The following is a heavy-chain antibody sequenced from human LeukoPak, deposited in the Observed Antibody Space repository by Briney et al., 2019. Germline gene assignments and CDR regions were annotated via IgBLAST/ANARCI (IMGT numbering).Heavy chain of an antibody. CDR2: ISSSGSTI. D-gene: IGHD6-13*01. CDR3: ASDLAAEKFDY. J-gene: IGHJ4*02. CDR1: GFTFSDYY. V-gene: IGHV3-11*01. Sequence: GGSLRLSCAASGFTFSDYYMSWIRQAPGKGLEWVSYISSSGSTIYYADSVKGRFTISRDNAKNSLYLQMNSLRAEDTAVYYCASDLAAEKFDYWGQGTLVTVSS.